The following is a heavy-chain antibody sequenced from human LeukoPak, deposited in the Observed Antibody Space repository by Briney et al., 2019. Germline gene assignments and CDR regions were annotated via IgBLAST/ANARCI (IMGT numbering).Heavy chain of an antibody. Sequence: GGSLRLSRAASGFTFSSYAMHWVRQAPGKGLEWVAVISYDGSNKYYADSVKGRFTISRDNSKNTLYLQMISLRAEDTAVYYCARDYYGSGSYYNGNFDYWGQGTLVTVSS. V-gene: IGHV3-30-3*01. J-gene: IGHJ4*02. CDR3: ARDYYGSGSYYNGNFDY. CDR2: ISYDGSNK. CDR1: GFTFSSYA. D-gene: IGHD3-10*01.